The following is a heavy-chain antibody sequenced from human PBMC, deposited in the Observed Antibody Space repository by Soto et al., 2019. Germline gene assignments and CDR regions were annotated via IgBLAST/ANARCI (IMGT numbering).Heavy chain of an antibody. V-gene: IGHV3-48*02. CDR1: GFTFSSYS. J-gene: IGHJ5*02. Sequence: GGSLRLSCAASGFTFSSYSMNWVRQAPGKGLEWVSYISSSSSTIYYADSVKGRFTISRDNAKNSLYLQMNSLRDEDTAVYYRAREAGTWHLPLNWFDPWGQGTLVTVSS. D-gene: IGHD6-19*01. CDR2: ISSSSSTI. CDR3: AREAGTWHLPLNWFDP.